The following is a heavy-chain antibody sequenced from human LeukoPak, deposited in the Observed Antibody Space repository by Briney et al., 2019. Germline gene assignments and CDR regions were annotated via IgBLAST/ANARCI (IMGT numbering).Heavy chain of an antibody. Sequence: NTSETLSLTCTVSGGSISSYYWSWLRQPPGKGLEWIGYIYYSGSTNYNPSLKSRVTISVDTSKNQFSLKLSSVTAADTAVYYCARRKTEAAGTSVYYYGMDVWGQGTTVTVSS. V-gene: IGHV4-59*08. CDR1: GGSISSYY. CDR2: IYYSGST. D-gene: IGHD6-13*01. CDR3: ARRKTEAAGTSVYYYGMDV. J-gene: IGHJ6*02.